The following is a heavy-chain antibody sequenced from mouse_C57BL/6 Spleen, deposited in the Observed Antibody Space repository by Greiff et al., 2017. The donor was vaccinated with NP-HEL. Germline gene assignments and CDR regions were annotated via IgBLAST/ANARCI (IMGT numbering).Heavy chain of an antibody. CDR2: INPNNGGT. CDR1: GYTFTDYY. Sequence: EVQLQQSGPELVKPGASVKISCKASGYTFTDYYMNWVKQSHGKSLEWIGDINPNNGGTSYNQKFKGKATLTVDKSSSTAYMELRSLTSEDSAVYYCARESYENYFDYWGQGTTLTVSS. J-gene: IGHJ2*01. D-gene: IGHD2-3*01. CDR3: ARESYENYFDY. V-gene: IGHV1-26*01.